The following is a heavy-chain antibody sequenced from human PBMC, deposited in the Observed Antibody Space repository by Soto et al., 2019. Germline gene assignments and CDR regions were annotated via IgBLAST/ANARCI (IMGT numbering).Heavy chain of an antibody. CDR1: GFTFSSYG. Sequence: QPGGSLRLSCAASGFTFSSYGMHWVRQAPGKGLEWVAVIWYDGSNKYYADSVKGRFTISRDNSKNTLYLQMNSLRAEDTAVYYCAREKGGDYDISPPPRFWGQGTLVTVSS. CDR3: AREKGGDYDISPPPRF. D-gene: IGHD3-9*01. J-gene: IGHJ4*02. V-gene: IGHV3-33*01. CDR2: IWYDGSNK.